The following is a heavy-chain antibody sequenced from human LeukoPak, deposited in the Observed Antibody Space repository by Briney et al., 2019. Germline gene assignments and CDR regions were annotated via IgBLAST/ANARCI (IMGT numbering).Heavy chain of an antibody. Sequence: PSETLSLTCTVSGGSISSSSYYWGWIRQPPGKGLEWIGSIYYSGSTYYNPSLKSRVTISVDTSKNQFSLKLSSVTAADTAVYYCARIGYYDSSGYYYTPDYWGQGTLVTVSS. V-gene: IGHV4-39*01. CDR1: GGSISSSSYY. CDR3: ARIGYYDSSGYYYTPDY. J-gene: IGHJ4*02. CDR2: IYYSGST. D-gene: IGHD3-22*01.